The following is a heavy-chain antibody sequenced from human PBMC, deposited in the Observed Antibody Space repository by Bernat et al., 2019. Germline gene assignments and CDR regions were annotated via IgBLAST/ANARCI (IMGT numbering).Heavy chain of an antibody. CDR2: MYFDGST. V-gene: IGHV4-39*01. J-gene: IGHJ4*02. D-gene: IGHD5-24*01. CDR3: ASRARDGSNYDYFDY. Sequence: QLQLHESGPGLLKPSETLSLTCTVSGGSISSNGYYWGWIRQPPGKGLDWIGSMYFDGSTYYNPSLKSRVTISAKTSKTQLSMKLDSVTDADTAVYYCASRARDGSNYDYFDYWGQGTPVTVSS. CDR1: GGSISSNGYY.